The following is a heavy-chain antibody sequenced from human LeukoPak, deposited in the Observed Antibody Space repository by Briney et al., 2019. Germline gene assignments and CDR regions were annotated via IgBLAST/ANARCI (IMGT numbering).Heavy chain of an antibody. J-gene: IGHJ4*02. CDR1: GFTFSSYA. CDR2: ISYDGSNK. D-gene: IGHD3-22*01. Sequence: PGGSLRLSCAASGFTFSSYAMHWVRQAPGKGLEWVAVISYDGSNKDYVDSVKGRFIISRDNAKSSLYLQINSLRVEDTAVYYCARSSGPLFNYFDYWGQGTLVTVSS. V-gene: IGHV3-30*04. CDR3: ARSSGPLFNYFDY.